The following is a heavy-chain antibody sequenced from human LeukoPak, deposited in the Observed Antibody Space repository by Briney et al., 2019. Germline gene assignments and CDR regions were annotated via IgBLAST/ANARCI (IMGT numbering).Heavy chain of an antibody. CDR1: GFTFSNYA. Sequence: QPGGSRRLSCAAPGFTFSNYAMHWVRQAPGKGLEYVSAISSHGVSTYYANSVTGRFTISRDDSKSIAYLQMNSLRSDDTAVYYCARHIVGARTFFDSWGQGALVTVSS. D-gene: IGHD1-26*01. CDR3: ARHIVGARTFFDS. V-gene: IGHV3-64*01. CDR2: ISSHGVST. J-gene: IGHJ4*02.